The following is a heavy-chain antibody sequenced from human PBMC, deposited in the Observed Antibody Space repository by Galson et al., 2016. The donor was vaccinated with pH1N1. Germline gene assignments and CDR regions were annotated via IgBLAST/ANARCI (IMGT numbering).Heavy chain of an antibody. Sequence: SVKVSCKASGYIFSIYGVTWVRQAPGQGLEWMGWISAYSGATDYAQKFQGRVAMTIDTSTSTANMELRSLRTEDTAVYYCARVGGSSEWGYYFDYWGQGTLVTVSS. J-gene: IGHJ4*02. CDR2: ISAYSGAT. CDR1: GYIFSIYG. V-gene: IGHV1-18*01. CDR3: ARVGGSSEWGYYFDY. D-gene: IGHD2-2*01.